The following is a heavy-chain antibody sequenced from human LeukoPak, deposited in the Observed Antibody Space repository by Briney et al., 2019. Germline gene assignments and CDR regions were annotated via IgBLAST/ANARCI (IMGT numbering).Heavy chain of an antibody. V-gene: IGHV1-46*01. J-gene: IGHJ6*03. CDR1: GYTFTMYY. CDR3: SREQGGGLSGNLGGLFASYYTYYYMDV. D-gene: IGHD1-26*01. CDR2: INPSDGAT. Sequence: GASVKVSCKASGYTFTMYYIHWVRQAPGQGLEWMGMINPSDGATTYAQRFQGRVTMTRDMSTTTVYMDLRSLRSEDTAAYFFSREQGGGLSGNLGGLFASYYTYYYMDVWGRGTTVTVSS.